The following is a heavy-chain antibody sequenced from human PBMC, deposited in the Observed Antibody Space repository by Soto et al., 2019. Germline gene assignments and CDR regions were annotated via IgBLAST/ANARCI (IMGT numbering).Heavy chain of an antibody. CDR1: GFTFSNYA. CDR3: AKAYFVWSSEQPYYFDY. Sequence: EVQLLDSGGGLVQPGGSLRLSCAASGFTFSNYAMNWVRQGPGKGLEWVSGISGSGGRSYYADSVKGRFTISRDNSKSTLYLQMNSLRAEDTAVYYCAKAYFVWSSEQPYYFDYWGQGPLVTVSS. D-gene: IGHD3-16*01. CDR2: ISGSGGRS. V-gene: IGHV3-23*01. J-gene: IGHJ4*02.